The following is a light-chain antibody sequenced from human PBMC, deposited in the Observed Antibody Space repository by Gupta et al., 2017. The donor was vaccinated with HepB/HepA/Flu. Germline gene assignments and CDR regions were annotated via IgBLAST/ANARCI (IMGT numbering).Light chain of an antibody. Sequence: DIEMTQSPSSLSASVGDRVTITCRGSHSISSYLNWYQQKPGKAPKLLIYAASSLQSGVPSRFSGSGSGTDFTLTISSLQPEDFATYYCQQSYSTLSLTFGGGTKVEIK. CDR3: QQSYSTLSLT. V-gene: IGKV1-39*01. CDR1: HSISSY. CDR2: AAS. J-gene: IGKJ4*01.